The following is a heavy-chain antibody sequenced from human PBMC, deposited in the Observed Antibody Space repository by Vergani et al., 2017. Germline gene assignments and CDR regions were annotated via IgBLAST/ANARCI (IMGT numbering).Heavy chain of an antibody. J-gene: IGHJ6*03. Sequence: QVQLQESGPGLVKPSETLSLTCTVSGGSISSHYWSWIRQPPGKGLEWIGYIYYSGSTYYNPSLKSRVTISVDTSKNQFSLKLSSVTAADTAVYYCARLLSHYYYYYMDVWGKGTTVTVSS. V-gene: IGHV4-59*08. CDR2: IYYSGST. CDR1: GGSISSHY. CDR3: ARLLSHYYYYYMDV. D-gene: IGHD3-10*01.